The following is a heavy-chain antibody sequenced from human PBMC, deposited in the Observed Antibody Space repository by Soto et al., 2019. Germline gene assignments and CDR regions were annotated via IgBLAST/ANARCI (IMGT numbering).Heavy chain of an antibody. CDR2: ISGSGGST. J-gene: IGHJ4*02. CDR3: AKDVGRIQLWFSSGPVDY. CDR1: GFTFSSYA. D-gene: IGHD5-18*01. Sequence: GGSLRLSCAASGFTFSSYAMSWVRQAPGKGLEWVSAISGSGGSTYYADSVKGRFTISRDNSKNTLYLQMNSLRAEDTAVYYCAKDVGRIQLWFSSGPVDYWGQGTLVTVSS. V-gene: IGHV3-23*01.